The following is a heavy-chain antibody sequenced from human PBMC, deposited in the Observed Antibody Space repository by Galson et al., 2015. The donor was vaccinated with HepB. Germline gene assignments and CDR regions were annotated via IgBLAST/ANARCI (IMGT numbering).Heavy chain of an antibody. V-gene: IGHV1-46*01. Sequence: SVKVSCKASGYTFTSYYMHWVRQAPGQGLEWMGIINPSVGSTSYAQKFQGRVTITRAKSTSTVYMELSSLRSEDTAVYYCARAYGGLTHNFDYWGQGTLVTVSS. J-gene: IGHJ4*02. CDR2: INPSVGST. CDR1: GYTFTSYY. CDR3: ARAYGGLTHNFDY. D-gene: IGHD4-23*01.